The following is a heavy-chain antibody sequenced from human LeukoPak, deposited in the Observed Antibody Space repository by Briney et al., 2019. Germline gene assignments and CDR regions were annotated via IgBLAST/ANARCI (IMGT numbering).Heavy chain of an antibody. CDR3: ARVAVEMASWFDL. J-gene: IGHJ5*02. CDR2: INPNSGDT. V-gene: IGHV1-2*02. CDR1: GYTFTGYH. Sequence: GASVTVSFKASGYTFTGYHMHWVRQAPGQGLEWMGWINPNSGDTNYAQKFQGRVTMTRDTSISTAYVELSRLRSDDTAVYYCARVAVEMASWFDLWGQGTLVTVSS. D-gene: IGHD5-24*01.